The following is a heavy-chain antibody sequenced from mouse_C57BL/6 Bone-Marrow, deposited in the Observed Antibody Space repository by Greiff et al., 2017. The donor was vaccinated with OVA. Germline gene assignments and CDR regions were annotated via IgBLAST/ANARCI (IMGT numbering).Heavy chain of an antibody. Sequence: EVKLVESGGGLVKPGGSLKLSCAASGFTFSSYAMSWVRQTPEKRLEWVATISDGGSYTYYPDNVKGRFTISRDHAKNNLYLQMSHLKSEDTAMYYCARRAWFAYWGQGTLVTVSA. J-gene: IGHJ3*01. CDR2: ISDGGSYT. CDR3: ARRAWFAY. V-gene: IGHV5-4*03. CDR1: GFTFSSYA.